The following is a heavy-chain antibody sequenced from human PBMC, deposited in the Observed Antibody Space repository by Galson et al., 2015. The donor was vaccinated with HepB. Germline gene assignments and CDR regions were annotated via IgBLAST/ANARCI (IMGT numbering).Heavy chain of an antibody. CDR2: IKSKTDGGTT. Sequence: SLRLSCAASGFTFSNAWMTWVRQAPGKGLEWVGRIKSKTDGGTTDYAAPVKGRFTISSDDSKNSLYLQMNSLKTEDTAVYYCTTDGVTRETYYYMDVWGKGTTVTVSS. CDR1: GFTFSNAW. V-gene: IGHV3-15*01. J-gene: IGHJ6*03. D-gene: IGHD2-21*02. CDR3: TTDGVTRETYYYMDV.